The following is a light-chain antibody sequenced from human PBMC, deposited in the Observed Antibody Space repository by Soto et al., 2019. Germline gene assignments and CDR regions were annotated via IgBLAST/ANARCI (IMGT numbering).Light chain of an antibody. Sequence: QSVLTQPSSVSGAPGQRVTISCTGSSSNIGAGYDVHWYQQLPGTAPKLLIYGNSNRPSGVPDRFSGSKSGTSASLAITGLQAEDEADYYCQSYDSSLVVFAGGTKLTVL. CDR3: QSYDSSLVV. CDR2: GNS. V-gene: IGLV1-40*01. J-gene: IGLJ2*01. CDR1: SSNIGAGYD.